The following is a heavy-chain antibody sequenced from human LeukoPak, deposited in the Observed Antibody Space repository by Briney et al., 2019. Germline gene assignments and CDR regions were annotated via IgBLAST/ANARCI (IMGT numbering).Heavy chain of an antibody. CDR3: ARGTTLTTLPYYYYYMDV. CDR2: INSKSGGT. D-gene: IGHD4-17*01. J-gene: IGHJ6*03. V-gene: IGHV1-2*02. CDR1: GGTYSSYT. Sequence: ASVKVSCKASGGTYSSYTFSWVRQAPGQGLEWMGWINSKSGGTNYAQKFQGRVTMTRDTSIGTAYMELSRLRSDDTALYYCARGTTLTTLPYYYYYMDVWGEGTTVTVSS.